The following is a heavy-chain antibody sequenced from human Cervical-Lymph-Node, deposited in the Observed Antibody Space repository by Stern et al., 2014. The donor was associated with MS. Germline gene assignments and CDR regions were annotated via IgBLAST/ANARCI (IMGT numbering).Heavy chain of an antibody. V-gene: IGHV3-53*01. CDR3: ARDTSSPERSDW. CDR2: IGNVWSP. Sequence: EMQLVESGGGVIQPGGSLRLSCTASGFTVSRDYMTWVRQAPGKGLEWVSLIGNVWSPFDHASVRGRFTISRDESKNTVYLNITSLRAEATAMYYCARDTSSPERSDWWGQGTLVTVSS. D-gene: IGHD1-1*01. J-gene: IGHJ4*02. CDR1: GFTVSRDY.